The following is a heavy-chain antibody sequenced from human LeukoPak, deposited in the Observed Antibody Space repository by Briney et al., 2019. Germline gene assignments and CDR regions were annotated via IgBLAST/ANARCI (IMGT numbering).Heavy chain of an antibody. D-gene: IGHD5-12*01. CDR3: AKESDSGYHSEGPKT. CDR1: SFVLSDYG. J-gene: IGHJ5*02. CDR2: VRNDGSNE. V-gene: IGHV3-30*02. Sequence: GGSLRLSCAASSFVLSDYGMHWVRQAPGKGLEWVAFVRNDGSNEYYVGSVKGRFTISRDKSKNTLYLQMNSLRAEDTAVYSCAKESDSGYHSEGPKTWGLGTLVTVSS.